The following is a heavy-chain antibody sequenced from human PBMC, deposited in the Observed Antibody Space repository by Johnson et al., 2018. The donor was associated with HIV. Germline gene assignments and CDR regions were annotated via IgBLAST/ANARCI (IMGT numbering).Heavy chain of an antibody. CDR1: GFTFSSTY. J-gene: IGHJ3*02. CDR3: AKDNMVGANHDAFDI. V-gene: IGHV3-9*01. Sequence: QLVESGGGVVQPGRSLRLSCAASGFTFSSTYMSWVRQAPGKGLEWVSGISWNSGSIGYADSVKGQFTISRDNAKNSLYLQMNSLRAEDTALYYCAKDNMVGANHDAFDIWGQGTMVTVSS. CDR2: ISWNSGSI. D-gene: IGHD1-26*01.